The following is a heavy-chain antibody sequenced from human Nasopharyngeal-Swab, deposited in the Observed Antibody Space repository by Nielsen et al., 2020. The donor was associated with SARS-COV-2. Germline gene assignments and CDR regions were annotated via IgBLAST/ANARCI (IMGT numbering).Heavy chain of an antibody. D-gene: IGHD1/OR15-1a*01. CDR1: GYTFTSYY. J-gene: IGHJ6*02. CDR3: ARDLGGTGDYYYGMDV. Sequence: ASVKVSCKSSGYTFTSYYLHWVRQAPGQGLEWMGIINPSGGSTSYAQKFQGSVTLTRDTSTSTVYMELSSLRTEDTAVYYCARDLGGTGDYYYGMDVWGQETTVTVSS. V-gene: IGHV1-46*01. CDR2: INPSGGST.